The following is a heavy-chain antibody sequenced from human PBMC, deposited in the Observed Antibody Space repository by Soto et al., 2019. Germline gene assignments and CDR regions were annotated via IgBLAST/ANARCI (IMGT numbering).Heavy chain of an antibody. V-gene: IGHV4-59*01. CDR1: GGSISTYH. Sequence: QVQLQGSGPGLVKPSETLSLRCSVSGGSISTYHWSWIRQPPGKRLEWIGNVYYNGNTNYNPSVNSRVRISVDTSKNEFFLRLSSVTAADTAVYYCARGGATGYLDSWGQGTRVIVSS. D-gene: IGHD4-4*01. CDR3: ARGGATGYLDS. J-gene: IGHJ4*02. CDR2: VYYNGNT.